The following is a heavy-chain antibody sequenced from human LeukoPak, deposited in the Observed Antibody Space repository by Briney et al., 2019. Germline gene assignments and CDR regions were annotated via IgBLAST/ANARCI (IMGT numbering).Heavy chain of an antibody. V-gene: IGHV4-4*07. Sequence: SETLSLTCTVSGXSISSYYGSWIRQPAGKGLEWIGRIYTSGSTNYDPSLKSRVTMSVDTSKNQFSLKLSSVTAADTAVYYCARDRLYGDAFDIWGQGTLVTVSS. J-gene: IGHJ3*02. CDR3: ARDRLYGDAFDI. CDR2: IYTSGST. CDR1: GXSISSYY. D-gene: IGHD2-2*02.